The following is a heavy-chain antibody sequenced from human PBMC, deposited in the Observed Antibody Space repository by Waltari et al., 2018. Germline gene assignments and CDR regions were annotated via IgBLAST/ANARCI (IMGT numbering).Heavy chain of an antibody. V-gene: IGHV1-3*01. CDR2: INAASTTT. CDR3: ARAGWLDY. J-gene: IGHJ4*02. CDR1: GYPFSSYV. D-gene: IGHD2-15*01. Sequence: QVQLVQSGPEVKQPGASVRISCKTSGYPFSSYVMHWVRQAPGQVLEWMGWINAASTTTKYSQKFQGRVTITRDTSTSTGYLELNSLTPEDTAVYYCARAGWLDYWGQGTLVTVSS.